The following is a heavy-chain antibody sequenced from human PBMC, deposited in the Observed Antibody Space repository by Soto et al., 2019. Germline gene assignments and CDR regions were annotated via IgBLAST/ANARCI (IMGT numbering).Heavy chain of an antibody. CDR1: GFTFSSYA. Sequence: GGSLRLSCAASGFTFSSYAMSWVRQAPGKGLEWVSAISGSGGSTYYADSVKGRFTISRDNSKNTLYLQMNSLRAEDTAVYYCAEHPQSGQQLVPRYNWFDPWGQGTLVTV. J-gene: IGHJ5*02. CDR2: ISGSGGST. CDR3: AEHPQSGQQLVPRYNWFDP. V-gene: IGHV3-23*01. D-gene: IGHD6-13*01.